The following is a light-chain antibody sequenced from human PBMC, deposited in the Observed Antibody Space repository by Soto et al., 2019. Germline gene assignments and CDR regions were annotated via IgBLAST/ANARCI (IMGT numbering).Light chain of an antibody. CDR1: QSVKAF. CDR2: AAS. J-gene: IGKJ2*01. V-gene: IGKV1-39*01. CDR3: QQSFSTPYI. Sequence: DFQVTQSPSSLSASVGDRVTITCRASQSVKAFLNWYQQRPGKAPRLLIYAASTLHSGVPSRFSGSGFGTDFSLTITSLQPEDFATYYCQQSFSTPYIFGQGTKLEIK.